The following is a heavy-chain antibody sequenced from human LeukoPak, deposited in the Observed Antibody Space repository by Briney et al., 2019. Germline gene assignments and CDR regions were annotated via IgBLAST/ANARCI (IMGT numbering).Heavy chain of an antibody. CDR3: AKEVSGSYYGDY. J-gene: IGHJ4*02. Sequence: PGGSLRLSCAASGFTFSSYGMHWVRQAPDKGLEWVAFIRYDGSNKYYADSVKGRFTISRDNSKNTLYLQMNSLRAEDTAVYYCAKEVSGSYYGDYWGQGTLVTVSS. D-gene: IGHD1-26*01. V-gene: IGHV3-30*02. CDR2: IRYDGSNK. CDR1: GFTFSSYG.